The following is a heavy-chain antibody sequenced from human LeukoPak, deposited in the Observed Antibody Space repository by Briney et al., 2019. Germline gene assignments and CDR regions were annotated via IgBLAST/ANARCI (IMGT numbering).Heavy chain of an antibody. V-gene: IGHV1-2*02. CDR2: INPNSGGT. CDR3: ARGYYCTHGVCYGGDFDN. J-gene: IGHJ4*02. D-gene: IGHD2-8*01. Sequence: ASVKVSCKASGYTFTGYYMHWVRQAPGQGLEWMGWINPNSGGTNYAQKFQGRVTMTRDTSISTVYMELSSLRSEDTAVYYCARGYYCTHGVCYGGDFDNWGQGTLVTVSS. CDR1: GYTFTGYY.